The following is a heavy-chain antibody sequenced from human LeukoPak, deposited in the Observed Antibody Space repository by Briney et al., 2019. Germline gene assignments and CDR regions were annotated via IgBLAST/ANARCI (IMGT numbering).Heavy chain of an antibody. V-gene: IGHV4-39*01. CDR3: ARMVRGRGYYYYYMDV. CDR2: IYYSGNT. D-gene: IGHD3-10*01. J-gene: IGHJ6*03. CDR1: GDSIGSSSYY. Sequence: SETLSLTCTVSGDSIGSSSYYWGRIRQPPGKGLEWIGSIYYSGNTYYNPSLKSRVTISVDTSKNEFSLKLSSVTAADTVVYSCARMVRGRGYYYYYMDVWGKGTTVTVSS.